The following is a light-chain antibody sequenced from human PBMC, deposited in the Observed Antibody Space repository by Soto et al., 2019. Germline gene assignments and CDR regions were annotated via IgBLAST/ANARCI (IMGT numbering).Light chain of an antibody. V-gene: IGKV3-20*01. CDR2: GAS. CDR3: QQYGSSPPEGFT. Sequence: EIVLTQSPATLSLSPGERATLSCRASQSVSSYLAWYQQKPGQAPRLLISGASSRAADIPDRFSGSGSGTDFTLTISRLEPEDFAVYYCQQYGSSPPEGFTFGPGTKVDIK. J-gene: IGKJ3*01. CDR1: QSVSSY.